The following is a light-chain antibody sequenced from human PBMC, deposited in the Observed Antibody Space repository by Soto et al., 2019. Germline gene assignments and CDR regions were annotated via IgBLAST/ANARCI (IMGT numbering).Light chain of an antibody. CDR3: QQRSNWPRN. J-gene: IGKJ4*01. CDR2: DAS. CDR1: QSVSSY. V-gene: IGKV3-11*01. Sequence: EIVLTQSPATLSLSPGERATLSCRASQSVSSYLAWYQQKPGQAPRLLIYDASNRATGIPARFSGSGSGTDFTLTNSSLEHEDCAVYYCQQRSNWPRNFGVGTKVEIK.